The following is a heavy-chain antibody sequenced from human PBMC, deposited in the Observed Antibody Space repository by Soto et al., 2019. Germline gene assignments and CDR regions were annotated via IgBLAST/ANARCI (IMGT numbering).Heavy chain of an antibody. CDR3: ARGSGYCSSTSCYPNYYGMDV. V-gene: IGHV4-34*01. CDR1: GGSFSGYY. J-gene: IGHJ6*02. CDR2: INHSGST. Sequence: SETLSLTCAVYGGSFSGYYWSWIRQPPGKGLEWIGEINHSGSTNYNPSLKSRVTISVDTSKNQFSLKLSSVTAADTAVYYCARGSGYCSSTSCYPNYYGMDVWGQGTTVS. D-gene: IGHD2-2*03.